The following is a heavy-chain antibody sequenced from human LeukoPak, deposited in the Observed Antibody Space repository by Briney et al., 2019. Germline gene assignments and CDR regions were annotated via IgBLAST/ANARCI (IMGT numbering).Heavy chain of an antibody. CDR2: IYTTGST. J-gene: IGHJ4*02. CDR1: GASISGYY. CDR3: ARSPGVTASRFYFDY. Sequence: PSETLSLTCTVSGASISGYYWSWIRQPAGKGLEWIGRIYTTGSTNYNPSLKGRVTMSVDSSKNQFSLQVTSVTAADTAVYYCARSPGVTASRFYFDYWGQGALVTVSS. V-gene: IGHV4-4*07. D-gene: IGHD2-21*02.